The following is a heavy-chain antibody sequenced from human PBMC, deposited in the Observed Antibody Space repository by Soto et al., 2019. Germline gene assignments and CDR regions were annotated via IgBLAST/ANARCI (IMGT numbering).Heavy chain of an antibody. Sequence: EVQLVESGGGLVQPEGSLRLSCTASGFTFSDYYMDWFRQAPGKGLEWVGRVRNKINSYTTEYAASVKGRFTVSRDDSMNSLYLQMNSLKTGDTAMYYCSRAGILTTPYYTDYWGLGTLVTVSS. CDR3: SRAGILTTPYYTDY. CDR1: GFTFSDYY. V-gene: IGHV3-72*01. CDR2: VRNKINSYTT. J-gene: IGHJ4*02. D-gene: IGHD2-21*01.